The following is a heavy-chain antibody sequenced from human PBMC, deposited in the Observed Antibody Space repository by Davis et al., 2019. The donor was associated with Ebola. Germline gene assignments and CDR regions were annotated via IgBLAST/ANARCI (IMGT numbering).Heavy chain of an antibody. D-gene: IGHD2-15*01. Sequence: GSLRLSCAVYGGSFSGYYWSWIRQPPGKGLEWIGYIYYSGSTNYNPSLKSRVTISVDTSKNQFSLKLSSVTAADTAVYYCARGTYCSGGSCYYYGMDVWGQGTTVTVSS. J-gene: IGHJ6*02. CDR1: GGSFSGYY. CDR3: ARGTYCSGGSCYYYGMDV. CDR2: IYYSGST. V-gene: IGHV4-59*01.